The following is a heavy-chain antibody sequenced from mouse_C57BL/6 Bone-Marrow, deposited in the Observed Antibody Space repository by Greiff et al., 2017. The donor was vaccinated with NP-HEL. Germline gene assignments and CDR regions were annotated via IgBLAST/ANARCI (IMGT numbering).Heavy chain of an antibody. J-gene: IGHJ4*01. V-gene: IGHV1-80*01. Sequence: QVHVKQSGAELVKPGASVKISCKASGYAFSSYWMNWVKQRPGKGLEWIGQIYPGDGDTNYNGKFKGKATLTADKSSSTAYMQLSSLTSEDSAVYCCARRGLLRGDYWGQGTSVTVSS. CDR3: ARRGLLRGDY. CDR1: GYAFSSYW. D-gene: IGHD1-1*01. CDR2: IYPGDGDT.